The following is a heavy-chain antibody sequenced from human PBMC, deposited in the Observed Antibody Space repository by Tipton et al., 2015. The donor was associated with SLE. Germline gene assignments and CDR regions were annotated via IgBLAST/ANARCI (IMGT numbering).Heavy chain of an antibody. D-gene: IGHD3-10*01. V-gene: IGHV4-59*11. Sequence: PGLVKPSETMSLTCSVSGGSISSHAWNWIRQPPGRGLEWIAFIYYGGITNYNPSLQSRVTISEDTSKNQVSLRLNFVTEADTAVYYCARGVNYFGSGSLFRGFDYWGQGILVTVSS. CDR3: ARGVNYFGSGSLFRGFDY. CDR1: GGSISSHA. J-gene: IGHJ4*02. CDR2: IYYGGIT.